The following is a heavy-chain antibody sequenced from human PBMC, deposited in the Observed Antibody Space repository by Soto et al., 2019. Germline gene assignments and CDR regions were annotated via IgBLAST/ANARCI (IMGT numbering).Heavy chain of an antibody. D-gene: IGHD3-22*01. Sequence: ASVKVSCKASGHTFTSYAMHWVRQAPGQRLEWMGWINAGNGNTKYSQKFQGRVTITRDTSASTAYMELSSLRSEDTAVYYCARDWPHYYDSSGYLGLDHWGQGNPVTVSS. CDR3: ARDWPHYYDSSGYLGLDH. V-gene: IGHV1-3*01. J-gene: IGHJ4*02. CDR2: INAGNGNT. CDR1: GHTFTSYA.